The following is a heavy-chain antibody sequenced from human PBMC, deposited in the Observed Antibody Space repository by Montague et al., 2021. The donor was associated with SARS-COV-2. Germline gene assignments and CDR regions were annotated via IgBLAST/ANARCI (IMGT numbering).Heavy chain of an antibody. CDR1: GGSISSGNYY. D-gene: IGHD3-3*01. Sequence: SETLSLTCTVSGGSISSGNYYWLWIRQPPGKELVWIVSLNYSGSTYYNPSLKIRVTISVDTSKNQFSLKLSSVTAADTAVYYCARQAFSSITIFGVVISEGCLDPWGQGTLVTVSS. CDR3: ARQAFSSITIFGVVISEGCLDP. J-gene: IGHJ5*02. CDR2: LNYSGST. V-gene: IGHV4-39*01.